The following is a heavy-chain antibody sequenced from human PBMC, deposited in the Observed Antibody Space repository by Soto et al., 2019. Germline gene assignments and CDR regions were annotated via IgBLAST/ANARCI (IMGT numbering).Heavy chain of an antibody. Sequence: PGESLKISCKGSGYSFTSYWIGWVRQMPGKGLEWMGIIYPGDSDTRYSPSFQGQVTISADKSISTAYLQWSSLKASDTAMYYCARRSLGCSGGSCYLGFNWVDPWGQGTLVTGSS. V-gene: IGHV5-51*01. D-gene: IGHD2-15*01. J-gene: IGHJ5*02. CDR3: ARRSLGCSGGSCYLGFNWVDP. CDR2: IYPGDSDT. CDR1: GYSFTSYW.